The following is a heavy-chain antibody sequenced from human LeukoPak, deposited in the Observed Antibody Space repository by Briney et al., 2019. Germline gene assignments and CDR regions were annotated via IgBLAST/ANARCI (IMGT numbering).Heavy chain of an antibody. V-gene: IGHV3-30-3*01. CDR1: GFTFSSYA. CDR2: ISYDGSNK. Sequence: GGSLRLSCAASGFTFSSYAMHWVRQAPGKGLEWVAVISYDGSNKYYADSVKGRFTISRDNSKNTLYLQMNSLRAEDTAVYYCARTEAVTIFGVVXTEXFDYWGQGALVTVSS. D-gene: IGHD3-3*01. J-gene: IGHJ4*02. CDR3: ARTEAVTIFGVVXTEXFDY.